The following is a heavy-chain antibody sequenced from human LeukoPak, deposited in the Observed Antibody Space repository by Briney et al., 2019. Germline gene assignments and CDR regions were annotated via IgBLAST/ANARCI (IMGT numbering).Heavy chain of an antibody. Sequence: SETLSLTCAVYGGSFSGYYWSWIRQPLGKGLEWIGEINHSGSTNYNPSLKSRVTISVDTSKNQFSLKLSSVTAADTAVYYCARGHQPKRYYTKQFDYWGQGTLVTVSS. D-gene: IGHD2-8*01. J-gene: IGHJ4*02. CDR3: ARGHQPKRYYTKQFDY. V-gene: IGHV4-34*01. CDR1: GGSFSGYY. CDR2: INHSGST.